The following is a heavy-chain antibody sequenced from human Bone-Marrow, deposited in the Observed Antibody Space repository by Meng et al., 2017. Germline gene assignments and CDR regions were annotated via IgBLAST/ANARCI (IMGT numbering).Heavy chain of an antibody. V-gene: IGHV3-23*01. CDR1: GFTFSSYA. CDR2: ISGSGGSI. CDR3: AKGGYVSGSSYSPIDY. J-gene: IGHJ4*02. D-gene: IGHD3-10*01. Sequence: GGSLRLSCAASGFTFSSYAMSWVRQAPGKGLEWVSVISGSGGSIYYADSVKGRFTISRDTSKNTLYLQMNSLRAEDTAVYYCAKGGYVSGSSYSPIDYWGQGTLVTVSS.